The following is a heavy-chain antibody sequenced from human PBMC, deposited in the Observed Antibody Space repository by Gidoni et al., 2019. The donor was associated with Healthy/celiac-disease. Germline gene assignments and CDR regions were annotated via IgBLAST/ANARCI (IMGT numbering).Heavy chain of an antibody. Sequence: QVQLVESGGGVVQPGRSLRLSCSASGFPFSSYGLHWVRQAPGKGLEWVAVIWYDGSNKYYADSVKGRFTISRDNSKNTLYLQMNSLRAEDTAVYYCARGRPGVGYCSSTSCWGYWFDPWGQGTLVTVSS. CDR1: GFPFSSYG. J-gene: IGHJ5*02. V-gene: IGHV3-33*01. D-gene: IGHD2-2*01. CDR2: IWYDGSNK. CDR3: ARGRPGVGYCSSTSCWGYWFDP.